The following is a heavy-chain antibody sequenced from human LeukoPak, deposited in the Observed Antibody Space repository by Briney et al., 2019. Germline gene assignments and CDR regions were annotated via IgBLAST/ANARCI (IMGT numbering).Heavy chain of an antibody. D-gene: IGHD2-15*01. Sequence: PSETLSLTCTVSGGSISSSSYYWGWVRQPPGKGLEWIGSIYYSGSTYSNPSLQSRVTISVDTSKNQFSLKLNSVTAADTAVYYCASFYCSGGSCYQYYSYYYMDVWGKGTTVTISS. V-gene: IGHV4-39*01. J-gene: IGHJ6*03. CDR1: GGSISSSSYY. CDR3: ASFYCSGGSCYQYYSYYYMDV. CDR2: IYYSGST.